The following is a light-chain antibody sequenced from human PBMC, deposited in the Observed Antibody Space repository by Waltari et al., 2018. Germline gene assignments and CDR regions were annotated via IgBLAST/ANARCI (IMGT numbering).Light chain of an antibody. V-gene: IGLV2-11*01. Sequence: QSALTQPRSVSGSPGQSVTISCPGTRSAFGAFAFCSWYHKRPGKAPKLIIYDVTERPSGVPDRFSGSKSDNKASLTISGLQADDEADYYCCSYAGRYTNYVFGSGTKVTVL. CDR2: DVT. J-gene: IGLJ1*01. CDR1: RSAFGAFAF. CDR3: CSYAGRYTNYV.